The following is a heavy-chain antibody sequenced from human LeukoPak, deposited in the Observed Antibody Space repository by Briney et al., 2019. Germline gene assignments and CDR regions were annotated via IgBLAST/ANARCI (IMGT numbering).Heavy chain of an antibody. CDR1: GGSISSSY. V-gene: IGHV4-59*08. CDR3: AKGSWSLFDP. D-gene: IGHD3-10*01. CDR2: IYYSGSP. Sequence: SETLSLTCTVSGGSISSSYWSWIRQPPGKGLEWIGYIYYSGSPNYNPSLKSRVTISVDASKNQFSLRLRSVTAADTAMYYCAKGSWSLFDPWGQGTLVTVSS. J-gene: IGHJ5*02.